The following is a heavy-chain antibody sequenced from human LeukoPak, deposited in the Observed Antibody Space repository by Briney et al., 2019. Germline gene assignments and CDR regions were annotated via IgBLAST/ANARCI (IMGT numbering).Heavy chain of an antibody. CDR3: AKDPRAGSGWGSFDY. Sequence: GGSLRLSCAASGFTFRSYAMSWVRQAPGKGVEWVSGISGSGDSTYYADSVKGRFSISRDNSKNTLWLQMNSLEDEDTAVYYCAKDPRAGSGWGSFDYWGQGTLVTVSS. D-gene: IGHD6-19*01. V-gene: IGHV3-23*01. CDR1: GFTFRSYA. CDR2: ISGSGDST. J-gene: IGHJ4*02.